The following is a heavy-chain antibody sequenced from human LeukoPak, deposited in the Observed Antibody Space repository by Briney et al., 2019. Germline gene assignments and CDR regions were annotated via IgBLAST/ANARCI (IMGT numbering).Heavy chain of an antibody. Sequence: GRSLRLSCVASGFTFSSYGMHWVRQAPGKGLEWVAVIWYDGRNKYYGDSVKGRFTISRDNSKNTLYLQMNSLRAEDTAVYYCARSGPATGAYFDYWGQGTLVTVSS. D-gene: IGHD2-2*01. J-gene: IGHJ4*02. CDR3: ARSGPATGAYFDY. CDR2: IWYDGRNK. CDR1: GFTFSSYG. V-gene: IGHV3-33*01.